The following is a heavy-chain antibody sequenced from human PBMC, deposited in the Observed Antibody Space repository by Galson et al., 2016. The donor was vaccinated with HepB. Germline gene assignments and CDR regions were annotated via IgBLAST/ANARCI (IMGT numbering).Heavy chain of an antibody. CDR3: ARAGLMPRDLDY. J-gene: IGHJ4*02. V-gene: IGHV4-59*01. D-gene: IGHD2-8*01. CDR1: GGSISSYY. Sequence: EPLSLTCTVSGGSISSYYWSWIRQPPGKGLEWIGYIYYSGSTNYNPSLKSRVTISVDTSKNQFSLKLSSVTAADTAMYYCARAGLMPRDLDYWGQGTLVTVSS. CDR2: IYYSGST.